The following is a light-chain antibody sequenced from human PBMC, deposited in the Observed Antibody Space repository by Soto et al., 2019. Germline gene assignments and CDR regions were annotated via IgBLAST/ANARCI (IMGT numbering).Light chain of an antibody. CDR1: QSVSTY. Sequence: ETVLTQSPATLSLSPGESATLSCRASQSVSTYLAWYQQKPGQAPRLLIYDASNRVTGIPARFRGSGSGTDFTLTISRLEPEDSAVYYCQQRSNWITFGQGTRLEIK. J-gene: IGKJ5*01. V-gene: IGKV3-11*01. CDR2: DAS. CDR3: QQRSNWIT.